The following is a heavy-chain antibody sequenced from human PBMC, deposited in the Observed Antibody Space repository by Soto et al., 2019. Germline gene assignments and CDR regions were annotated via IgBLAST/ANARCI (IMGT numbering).Heavy chain of an antibody. Sequence: GGSLKLSCAASGFTFSSYGMHWFRQAPGKGLEWVAVISYDGSNKYYADSVKGRFTISRDNSKNTLYLQMNSLRAEDTAVYYCAKDSEGNYDDPFYYFDYWGQGTLVTVSS. CDR2: ISYDGSNK. D-gene: IGHD1-7*01. CDR1: GFTFSSYG. V-gene: IGHV3-30*18. CDR3: AKDSEGNYDDPFYYFDY. J-gene: IGHJ4*02.